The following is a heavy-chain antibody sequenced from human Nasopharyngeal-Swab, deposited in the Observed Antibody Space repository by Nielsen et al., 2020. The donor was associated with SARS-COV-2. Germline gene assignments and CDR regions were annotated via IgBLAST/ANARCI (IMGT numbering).Heavy chain of an antibody. CDR3: ARGHLAVACFDY. CDR2: ISYDGSNK. J-gene: IGHJ4*02. D-gene: IGHD6-19*01. V-gene: IGHV3-30-3*01. CDR1: GFPFSSHA. Sequence: GESLKTPCAALGFPFSSHAMHWVRQAPGKGLEWVAVISYDGSNKYYADSVKGRFTISRDNSKNTLYLQMNSRRAEDTAVYYCARGHLAVACFDYWGQGTLVTVSS.